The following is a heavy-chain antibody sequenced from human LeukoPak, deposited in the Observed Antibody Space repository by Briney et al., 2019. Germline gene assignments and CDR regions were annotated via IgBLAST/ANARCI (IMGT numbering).Heavy chain of an antibody. J-gene: IGHJ6*03. D-gene: IGHD1-14*01. Sequence: PSETLSLTCTVSGGSISSSSYYWGWIRQPPGKGLEWIGSIYYSASTSYNPSLKSRVTISVDTSKNQFSLKLNSVTAADTAVYYCARVRRAFKGNLGRSTEYYSYYYMDVWGKGTTVTVSS. CDR2: IYYSAST. V-gene: IGHV4-39*07. CDR3: ARVRRAFKGNLGRSTEYYSYYYMDV. CDR1: GGSISSSSYY.